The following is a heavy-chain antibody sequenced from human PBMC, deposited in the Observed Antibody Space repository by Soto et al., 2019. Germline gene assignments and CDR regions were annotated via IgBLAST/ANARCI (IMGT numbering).Heavy chain of an antibody. CDR3: ARGVTSGSFPPFDL. Sequence: QVQLVQSGAEVKEPGSSVKVSCKASGGTFSSYSFSWVRQAPGQGLEWMGGFSPILGTTNYAQNFLVRVTITADEFTSTVYLELSSLRPEDTAVYYCARGVTSGSFPPFDLRGQGTLVIVSS. V-gene: IGHV1-69*11. D-gene: IGHD1-26*01. CDR1: GGTFSSYS. CDR2: FSPILGTT. J-gene: IGHJ5*02.